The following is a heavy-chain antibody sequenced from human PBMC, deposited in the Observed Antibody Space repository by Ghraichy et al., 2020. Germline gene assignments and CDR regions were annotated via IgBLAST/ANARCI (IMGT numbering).Heavy chain of an antibody. J-gene: IGHJ6*02. D-gene: IGHD1-26*01. CDR3: ARVPVLVGATGGYYGMDV. CDR2: ISSSSSYI. V-gene: IGHV3-21*01. CDR1: GFTFSSYS. Sequence: GESLNISCAASGFTFSSYSMNWVRQAPGKGLEWVSSISSSSSYIYYADSVKGRFTISRDNAKNSLYLQMNSLRAEDTAVYYCARVPVLVGATGGYYGMDVWGQGTTVTVSS.